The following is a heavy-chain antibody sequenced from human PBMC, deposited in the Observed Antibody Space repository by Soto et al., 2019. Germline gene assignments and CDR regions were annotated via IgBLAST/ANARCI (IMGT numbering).Heavy chain of an antibody. CDR3: ARSTRSSQYFDY. V-gene: IGHV5-51*01. CDR2: IYPGDHET. D-gene: IGHD6-13*01. Sequence: GESLKISCQCSGYTFSNFWIGWVRQLPGKGLEWMGIIYPGDHETRYSPSFHGKVTLSVDKSINTAYLQWNSLEASDSAFYFCARSTRSSQYFDYWGQGALVTVSS. J-gene: IGHJ4*02. CDR1: GYTFSNFW.